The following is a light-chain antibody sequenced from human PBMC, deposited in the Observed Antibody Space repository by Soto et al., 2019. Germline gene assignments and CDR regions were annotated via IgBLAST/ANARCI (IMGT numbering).Light chain of an antibody. J-gene: IGLJ3*02. CDR1: TSDVGGYNY. CDR2: DVS. CDR3: SSYTSNTTPV. Sequence: ALTQPASVSGSPGQSIAISCTGTTSDVGGYNYVSWYQQHPGKAPKLMIYDVSNRPSGVSNRFSGSKSGNTASLTISGLQAEDEADYYCSSYTSNTTPVFGGGTKLTVL. V-gene: IGLV2-14*01.